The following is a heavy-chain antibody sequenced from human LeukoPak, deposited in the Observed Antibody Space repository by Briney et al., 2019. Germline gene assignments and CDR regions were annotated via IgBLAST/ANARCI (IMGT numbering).Heavy chain of an antibody. V-gene: IGHV1-69*04. D-gene: IGHD7-27*01. CDR3: ARDLGGMDV. CDR1: GGTFSSYA. CDR2: IIPILGIA. Sequence: GASVKVSCKASGGTFSSYAISWVRQAPGQGLEWMGRIIPILGIANYAKKFQGRVTITADKSTSTAYMELSSLRSEDTAVYYSARDLGGMDVWGQGTTVTVSS. J-gene: IGHJ6*02.